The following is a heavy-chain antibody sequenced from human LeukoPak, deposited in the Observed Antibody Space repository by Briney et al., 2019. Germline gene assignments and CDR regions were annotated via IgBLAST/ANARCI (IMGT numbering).Heavy chain of an antibody. Sequence: SETLSLTCAVSGYSISSGYYWGWIRQPPGKGLEWIGSIYYSGSTYYNPSLKSRVTISVDTSKNQFSLKLSSVTAADTAVYYCARRGITMVRGVLDWGQGTLVTVSS. D-gene: IGHD3-10*01. V-gene: IGHV4-38-2*01. CDR3: ARRGITMVRGVLD. CDR1: GYSISSGYY. CDR2: IYYSGST. J-gene: IGHJ4*02.